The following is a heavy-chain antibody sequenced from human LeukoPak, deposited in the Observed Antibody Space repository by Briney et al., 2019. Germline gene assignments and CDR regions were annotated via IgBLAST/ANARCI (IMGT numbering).Heavy chain of an antibody. J-gene: IGHJ5*02. CDR2: MYYSGST. Sequence: SQTLSLTCTVSGGSIISGDYYESWIRQPPGKGLEWIAYMYYSGSTYYNPSLKSRVTMSADTSKNQLSLKLSSVTAADTAVYYCARPYYYDSRIDPWGQGILVTVSS. CDR3: ARPYYYDSRIDP. V-gene: IGHV4-30-4*01. D-gene: IGHD3-22*01. CDR1: GGSIISGDYY.